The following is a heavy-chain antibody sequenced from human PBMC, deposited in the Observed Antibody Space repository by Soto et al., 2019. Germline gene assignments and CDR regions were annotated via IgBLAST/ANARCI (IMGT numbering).Heavy chain of an antibody. Sequence: QVQLVQSGAEVKKPGASVKISCKASGYTFTSYGISWVRQAPGQGLERMGWISAYNDNTDYAQKLQRKVTMTTDPSTSTAYMELRSLTSDDTAVYYCARELLAVAGTWIVDYWCQRTLVTVSS. V-gene: IGHV1-18*01. CDR1: GYTFTSYG. D-gene: IGHD6-19*01. CDR2: ISAYNDNT. J-gene: IGHJ4*02. CDR3: ARELLAVAGTWIVDY.